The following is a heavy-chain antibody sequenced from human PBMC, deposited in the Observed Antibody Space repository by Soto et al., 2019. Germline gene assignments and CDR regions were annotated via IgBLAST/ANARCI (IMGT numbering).Heavy chain of an antibody. CDR3: ARAMEEYQEKNWFDP. CDR2: MNPNSGNT. J-gene: IGHJ5*02. V-gene: IGHV1-8*01. CDR1: GYTFTSYD. Sequence: ASVKVSCKASGYTFTSYDINWVRQATGQGLEWMGWMNPNSGNTGYAQKFQGRVTMTRNTSISTAYMELSSLRSEDTAVYYCARAMEEYQEKNWFDPWGQGTLVTVSS. D-gene: IGHD2-2*01.